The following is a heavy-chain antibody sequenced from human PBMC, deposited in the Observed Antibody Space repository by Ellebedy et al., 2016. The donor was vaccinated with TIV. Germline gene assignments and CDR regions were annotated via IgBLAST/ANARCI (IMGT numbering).Heavy chain of an antibody. CDR2: LNSGGAT. J-gene: IGHJ4*02. CDR3: ARGGYDAWYLDY. Sequence: GGSLRLSCAVSGFNVSTNYMTWVRQAPGRGLEWVSILNSGGATDYADSVKGRFIISRDDVKNTLHLQMFRLRAEDTAIYYCARGGYDAWYLDYWGQGILVTVSS. V-gene: IGHV3-66*01. CDR1: GFNVSTNY. D-gene: IGHD5-12*01.